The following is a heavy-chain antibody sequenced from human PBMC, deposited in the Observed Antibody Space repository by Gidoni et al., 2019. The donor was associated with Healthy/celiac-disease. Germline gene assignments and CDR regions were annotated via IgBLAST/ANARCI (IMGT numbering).Heavy chain of an antibody. Sequence: QVQLQQWGAGLLKPSETLSLTCAVYGGSFSGYYWSWISQPPGKVLEWIGEINHSGSTNYDPSLKSRVTISVDTSKNQFSLKLSAVTAADTAVYYCARGGVGGGWFDHWGQGTLVTVSS. V-gene: IGHV4-34*01. J-gene: IGHJ5*02. D-gene: IGHD2-15*01. CDR1: GGSFSGYY. CDR2: INHSGST. CDR3: ARGGVGGGWFDH.